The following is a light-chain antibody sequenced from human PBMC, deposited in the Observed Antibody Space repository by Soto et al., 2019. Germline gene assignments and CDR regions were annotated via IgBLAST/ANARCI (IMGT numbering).Light chain of an antibody. Sequence: PGERATLSCRASQSFRGLLAWYQQKPGQAPRLLIYDAYNRATGIPARFSGSGSGTEFTLPITSLQPEDFAVYYCQQYNYLITFGQGTRLEI. V-gene: IGKV3D-15*01. CDR2: DAY. CDR3: QQYNYLIT. J-gene: IGKJ5*01. CDR1: QSFRGL.